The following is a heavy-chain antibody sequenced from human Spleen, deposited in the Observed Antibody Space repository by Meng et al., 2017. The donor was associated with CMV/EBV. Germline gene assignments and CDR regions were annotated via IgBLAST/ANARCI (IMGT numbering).Heavy chain of an antibody. CDR2: ISIHNAKT. Sequence: ASVKVSCKASGYTFSNYGISWVRQAPGQGLEWMGWISIHNAKTTYAQKVQGRVTMTTDTSASTAYMEVRSLRSDDTAAYYCVREGQWNWFDPWGQGTLVTVSS. D-gene: IGHD6-19*01. CDR1: GYTFSNYG. J-gene: IGHJ5*02. CDR3: VREGQWNWFDP. V-gene: IGHV1-18*01.